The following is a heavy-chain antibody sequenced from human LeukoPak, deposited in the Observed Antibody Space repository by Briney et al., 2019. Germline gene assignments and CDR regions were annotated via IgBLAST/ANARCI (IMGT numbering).Heavy chain of an antibody. J-gene: IGHJ4*02. CDR1: GGSISTYY. CDR3: ARFKRAGGWSYFDY. Sequence: SETLSLTCTVSGGSISTYYWSWIRKPPGKGLEWIGHIYNSGSTNYSPSLKSRVTISVDTSKNQFSLKLSSVTAADTAAYYCARFKRAGGWSYFDYWGQGTLVTVSS. CDR2: IYNSGST. V-gene: IGHV4-59*01. D-gene: IGHD6-19*01.